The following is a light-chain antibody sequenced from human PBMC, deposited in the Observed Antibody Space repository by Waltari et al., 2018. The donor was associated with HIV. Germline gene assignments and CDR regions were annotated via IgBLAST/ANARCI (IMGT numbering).Light chain of an antibody. Sequence: MTQSPATLSVSPGEGAPLSCRASPSVGSRVAWYQQMAGQAPRLLIVGADTRASGIPARFTGSGSETEFTLTISSLQSEDFAVYFCQQYDDWPWTFGQGTKVEIK. CDR1: PSVGSR. CDR2: GAD. CDR3: QQYDDWPWT. V-gene: IGKV3-15*01. J-gene: IGKJ1*01.